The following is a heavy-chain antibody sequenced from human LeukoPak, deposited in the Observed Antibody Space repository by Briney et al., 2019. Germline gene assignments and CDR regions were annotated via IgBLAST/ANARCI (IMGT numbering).Heavy chain of an antibody. CDR3: AKSYYYGSGSYYPYDY. J-gene: IGHJ4*02. Sequence: PGGSLRLSCAASGFTFSDYSFNWVRQAPGKGLEWVSYISSSGSPIYYADSLKGRFTISRDNAKNSLYLQMNSLRAEDTAVYYCAKSYYYGSGSYYPYDYWGQGTLVTVSS. D-gene: IGHD3-10*01. CDR1: GFTFSDYS. V-gene: IGHV3-48*01. CDR2: ISSSGSPI.